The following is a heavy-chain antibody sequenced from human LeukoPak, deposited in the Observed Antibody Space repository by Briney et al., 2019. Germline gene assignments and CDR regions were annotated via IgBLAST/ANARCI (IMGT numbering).Heavy chain of an antibody. V-gene: IGHV4-34*01. D-gene: IGHD3-9*01. J-gene: IGHJ4*02. CDR1: GGSFSGYY. Sequence: SETLSLTCAVYGGSFSGYYWSWIRQPQGKGLKWIMEINHSGSTNYKPSLKSRVTISVNTSKNHFSLKLSSVTAADTAVYYCARGAPGLRYFAWLFGLTYFDYWGQGTLVTVSS. CDR3: ARGAPGLRYFAWLFGLTYFDY. CDR2: INHSGST.